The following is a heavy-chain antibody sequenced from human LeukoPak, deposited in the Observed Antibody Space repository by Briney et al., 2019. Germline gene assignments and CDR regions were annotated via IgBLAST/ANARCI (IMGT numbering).Heavy chain of an antibody. V-gene: IGHV3-23*01. J-gene: IGHJ4*02. CDR1: GFTFSSYA. D-gene: IGHD2-15*01. CDR2: ISGSGGSI. Sequence: GGSLRLSCAASGFTFSSYAMSWVRQAPGKGLEWVSAISGSGGSIYYADSVKGRFTISRDNSKSTLYLQMNSLRAEDTAVYYCAKDWGGYCSGGSCSDYWGQGTLVTVSS. CDR3: AKDWGGYCSGGSCSDY.